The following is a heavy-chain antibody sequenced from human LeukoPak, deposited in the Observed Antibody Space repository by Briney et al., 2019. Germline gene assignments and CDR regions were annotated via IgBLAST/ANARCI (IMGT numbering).Heavy chain of an antibody. J-gene: IGHJ4*02. CDR2: IYSGGST. CDR1: GFTVINNY. CDR3: ARYDSSGYYYY. V-gene: IGHV3-53*01. D-gene: IGHD3-22*01. Sequence: PGGSLRLSCAASGFTVINNYMSWVRQAPGKGLEWVSLIYSGGSTYYADSVKGRFTISRDNSKNTLYLQMNSLRAEDTAVYYCARYDSSGYYYYWGQGTLVTVSS.